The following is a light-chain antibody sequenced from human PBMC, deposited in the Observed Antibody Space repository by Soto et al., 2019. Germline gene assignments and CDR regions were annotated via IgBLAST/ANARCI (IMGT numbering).Light chain of an antibody. CDR3: CSYAGSSTYVV. J-gene: IGLJ2*01. V-gene: IGLV2-23*01. CDR1: SSDVGSYNL. CDR2: EGS. Sequence: QSALTQPASVSGSPGQSITISCTGTSSDVGSYNLVSWYQQHPGKAPKLMIYEGSKRPSGVSNRFSGSKSGNTASPTISGLQAEDEADYYCCSYAGSSTYVVFGGGTKLTV.